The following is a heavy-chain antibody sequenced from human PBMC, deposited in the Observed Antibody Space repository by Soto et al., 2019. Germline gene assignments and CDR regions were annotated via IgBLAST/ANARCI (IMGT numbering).Heavy chain of an antibody. J-gene: IGHJ5*02. CDR2: INPSGGSR. D-gene: IGHD2-15*01. Sequence: ASVKVSCKASGFSFSDYFMHWVRQAPGQGLEWMGIINPSGGSRNYAQKFQGRVTITRDTSTSTVYMDLSSLRYEDTAVYYCARDNSQNYGTPAASSRFHPWGQGTPVTGSS. CDR3: ARDNSQNYGTPAASSRFHP. CDR1: GFSFSDYF. V-gene: IGHV1-46*01.